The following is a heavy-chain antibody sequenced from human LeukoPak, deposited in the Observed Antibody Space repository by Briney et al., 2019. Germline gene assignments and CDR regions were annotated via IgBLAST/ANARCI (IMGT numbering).Heavy chain of an antibody. J-gene: IGHJ6*02. CDR2: ISTSGTYT. CDR1: GFTFSDHH. CDR3: ARGHYGLDV. Sequence: GGSLRLSCAASGFTFSDHHMSWIRQVPGKGLEWVSYISTSGTYTNYADSVKGRFTISRDNAKNSLYLQMNSLRAEDTAVYYCARGHYGLDVWGQGTTVTVSS. V-gene: IGHV3-11*03.